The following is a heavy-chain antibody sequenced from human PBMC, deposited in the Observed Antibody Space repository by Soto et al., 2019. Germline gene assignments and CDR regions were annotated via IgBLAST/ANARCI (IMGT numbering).Heavy chain of an antibody. CDR3: GRGGLAVSGTYDY. V-gene: IGHV1-18*01. D-gene: IGHD6-19*01. Sequence: VQLVQSGAEVKESGASVKVSCKASGYTFINYGVAWVRRAPGQGPEWMGWISGSNGDTKYAQNLQNRDSLTTDTSTNTAYMELRSLRPDDTAIYFCGRGGLAVSGTYDYWGQGTLVTVSS. CDR2: ISGSNGDT. CDR1: GYTFINYG. J-gene: IGHJ4*02.